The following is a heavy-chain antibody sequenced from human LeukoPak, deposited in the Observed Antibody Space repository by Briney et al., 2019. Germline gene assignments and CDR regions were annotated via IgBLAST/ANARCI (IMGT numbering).Heavy chain of an antibody. J-gene: IGHJ4*02. D-gene: IGHD3-10*01. CDR1: GGSTSSYY. V-gene: IGHV4-59*01. Sequence: SETLSLTCTVSGGSTSSYYWSWIRQPPGKGLEWIGYIYYSGSTNYNPSLKSRVTISVDTSKNQFSLKLSSVTAADTAVYYCARVGVMVRGVFDYWGQGTLVTVSS. CDR3: ARVGVMVRGVFDY. CDR2: IYYSGST.